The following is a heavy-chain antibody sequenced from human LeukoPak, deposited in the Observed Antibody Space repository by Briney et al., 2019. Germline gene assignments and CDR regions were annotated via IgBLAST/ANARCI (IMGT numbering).Heavy chain of an antibody. V-gene: IGHV4-59*01. Sequence: SETLSLTRNVSGGSISSYYWSWIRQPPGKRLEWIGHSGSTNYNPSLERRVTISLHTSKNQFSLQLRSVTAADTAVYYCAVDMDGDYDFDYWGQGTLVTVSS. J-gene: IGHJ4*02. CDR2: SGST. D-gene: IGHD4-17*01. CDR3: AVDMDGDYDFDY. CDR1: GGSISSYY.